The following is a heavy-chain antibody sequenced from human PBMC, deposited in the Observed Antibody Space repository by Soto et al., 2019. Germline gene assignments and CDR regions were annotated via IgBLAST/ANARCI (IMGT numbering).Heavy chain of an antibody. J-gene: IGHJ4*02. CDR3: ARGRPFDY. CDR2: IYYSGST. CDR1: GGSISSYY. Sequence: PSETLSLTCTVSGGSISSYYWSWIRQPPGKGLEWIGYIYYSGSTSYNPSLKSRLTISVDRSKNQFSLKLSSVTAADTAVYYCARGRPFDYWGQGTLVTVSS. V-gene: IGHV4-59*12.